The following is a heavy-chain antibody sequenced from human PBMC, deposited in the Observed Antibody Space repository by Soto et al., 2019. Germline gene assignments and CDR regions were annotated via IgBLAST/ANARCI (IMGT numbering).Heavy chain of an antibody. CDR3: AKDNGNYGSGSFSH. CDR2: ISGTGDSS. CDR1: GFTFGSYA. Sequence: VQLLESGGGLVQPGGSLRLSCAASGFTFGSYAMSWVRQAPGKGLEWVSLISGTGDSSEYANSVKGRFTISRDYSKTTVVLQMNSLRAEDTAVYFCAKDNGNYGSGSFSHWGQGTLVTVSS. V-gene: IGHV3-23*01. J-gene: IGHJ4*02. D-gene: IGHD3-10*01.